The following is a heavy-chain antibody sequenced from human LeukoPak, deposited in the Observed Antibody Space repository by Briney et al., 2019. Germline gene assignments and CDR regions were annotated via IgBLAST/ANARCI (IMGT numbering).Heavy chain of an antibody. J-gene: IGHJ4*02. CDR2: IYYSGST. Sequence: SETLSLTCSVSGLSITRPYYWGWIRQYPGKGLEWIGYIYYSGSTNYNPSLKSRVTISVDTSKDQFSLKLSSVTAADTAVYYCARHRAVAASVEYWGQGTLVTVSS. CDR1: GLSITRPYY. V-gene: IGHV4-59*08. D-gene: IGHD6-19*01. CDR3: ARHRAVAASVEY.